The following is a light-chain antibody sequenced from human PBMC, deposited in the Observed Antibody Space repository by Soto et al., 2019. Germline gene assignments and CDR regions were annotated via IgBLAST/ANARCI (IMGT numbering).Light chain of an antibody. CDR2: EVS. V-gene: IGLV2-14*01. J-gene: IGLJ3*02. CDR3: SSYTSSSVWV. CDR1: SSDVGGYNY. Sequence: QSALTQPASVSGSPGQSITISCTGTSSDVGGYNYVSWYQQHPGKAPKLMIYEVSNRPSGVSNRFSGSKSGNTASLTISGFQAEDEADYYCSSYTSSSVWVFGGGTKLTVL.